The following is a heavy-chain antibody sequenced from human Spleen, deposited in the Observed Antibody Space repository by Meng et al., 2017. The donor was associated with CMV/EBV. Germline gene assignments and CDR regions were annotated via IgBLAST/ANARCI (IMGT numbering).Heavy chain of an antibody. J-gene: IGHJ6*02. V-gene: IGHV3-53*01. CDR3: ARKPYYHGMDV. CDR2: IYSGGST. CDR1: GFTFSSYA. Sequence: GGSLRLSCAASGFTFSSYAMSWVRQAPGKGLEWVSVIYSGGSTYYADTVKGRFTISRDNSKNTLYLQMNSLRAEDTAVYYCARKPYYHGMDVWGQGTTVTVSS.